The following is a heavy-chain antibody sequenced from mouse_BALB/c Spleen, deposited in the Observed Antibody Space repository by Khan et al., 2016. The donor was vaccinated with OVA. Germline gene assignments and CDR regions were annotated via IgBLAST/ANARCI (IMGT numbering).Heavy chain of an antibody. D-gene: IGHD4-1*01. J-gene: IGHJ3*01. Sequence: EVQLHQSGTVLARPGASVKMSCKASGYTFTSYWMHWVKQRPGQGLEWIGDIYPGNTDTNYNQKFKGKSTLTAVTSTSTAYMELSSLTMEDSAVYYCTRRNWDVAWFAYWGQGTLVTVSA. CDR1: GYTFTSYW. V-gene: IGHV1-5*01. CDR3: TRRNWDVAWFAY. CDR2: IYPGNTDT.